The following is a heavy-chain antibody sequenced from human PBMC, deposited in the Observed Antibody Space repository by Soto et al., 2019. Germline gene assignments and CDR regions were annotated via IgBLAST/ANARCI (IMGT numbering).Heavy chain of an antibody. D-gene: IGHD5-12*01. CDR3: ATHLRGGYYYYFDY. Sequence: EVQLLESGGGLVQPGGSLRLSCAASGITFSSYAMSWVRQAPGKGLEWVSTIRGSGGYTYNADSVKGRFTISRDNSKKTLYLQMNSLRAEDTAVYYCATHLRGGYYYYFDYWGQGTLVTVSS. V-gene: IGHV3-23*01. CDR1: GITFSSYA. J-gene: IGHJ4*02. CDR2: IRGSGGYT.